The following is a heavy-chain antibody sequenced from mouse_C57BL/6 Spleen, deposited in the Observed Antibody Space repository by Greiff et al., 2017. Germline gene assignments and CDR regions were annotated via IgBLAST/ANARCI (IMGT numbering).Heavy chain of an antibody. CDR2: IWSDGST. CDR3: ARHGGSSYDAMDY. V-gene: IGHV2-6-1*01. Sequence: QVQLQQSGPGLVAPSQSLSITCTVSGFSLTSYGVHWVRQPPGKGLEWLVVIWSDGSTTYNSALKSRLSISKDTSKSPVFLKMNSLQTDDTAMYYCARHGGSSYDAMDYWGQGTSVTVSS. D-gene: IGHD1-1*01. J-gene: IGHJ4*01. CDR1: GFSLTSYG.